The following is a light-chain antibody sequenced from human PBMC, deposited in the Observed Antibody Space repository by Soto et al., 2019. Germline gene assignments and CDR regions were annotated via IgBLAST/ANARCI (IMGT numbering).Light chain of an antibody. CDR3: QQYGSSGT. Sequence: EIVLTQSPATLSLSPGKIATLSCRASQTISSYLAWYQQKPGQPPRLLIYDASNRATGIPARFSGSGSGTDFTLTISRLEPEDFAVYYCQQYGSSGTFGQGTKVDIK. J-gene: IGKJ1*01. CDR2: DAS. V-gene: IGKV3-11*01. CDR1: QTISSY.